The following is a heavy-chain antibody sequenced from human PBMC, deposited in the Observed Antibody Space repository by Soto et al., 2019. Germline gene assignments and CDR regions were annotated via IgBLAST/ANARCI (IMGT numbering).Heavy chain of an antibody. CDR1: GGSISSGDYY. CDR3: AHSSSGRAFDI. J-gene: IGHJ3*02. CDR2: IYYSGST. Sequence: QVQLQESGPGLVKPSQTLSLTCTVSGGSISSGDYYWSWIRQPPGKGLEWIGYIYYSGSTYYNPSLKSRVNLAVDTSKNQFSLKLSPVTAADTAVYYCAHSSSGRAFDIWGQGTMVTVSS. V-gene: IGHV4-30-4*01. D-gene: IGHD6-19*01.